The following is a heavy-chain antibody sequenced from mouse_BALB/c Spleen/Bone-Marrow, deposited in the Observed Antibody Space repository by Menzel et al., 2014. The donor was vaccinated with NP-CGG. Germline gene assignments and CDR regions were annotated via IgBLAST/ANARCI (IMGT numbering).Heavy chain of an antibody. Sequence: VKLVESGAELAKPGASVKMSCKASGYAFTSYWMHWVKRRPGQGLEWIGYINPSTGYTEYNQKFKDKATLTADKSSSTAYMQLSSLTSEDSAVYYCARKGNYVAMDYWGQGTSVTVSS. D-gene: IGHD2-1*01. CDR2: INPSTGYT. CDR3: ARKGNYVAMDY. J-gene: IGHJ4*01. CDR1: GYAFTSYW. V-gene: IGHV1-7*01.